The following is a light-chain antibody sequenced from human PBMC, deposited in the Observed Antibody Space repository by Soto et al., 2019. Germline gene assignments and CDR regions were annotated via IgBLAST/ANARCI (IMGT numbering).Light chain of an antibody. CDR2: DVT. CDR3: ISYASINTYV. Sequence: QSVLTQPASVSGSPGQSITISCTGNSSDVGGYDYVSWYQQHPGKAPKLMIYDVTNRPSGVSNRFSCSKSGNTASLTISGLQAEDEADYYCISYASINTYVFGTGTKVTVL. V-gene: IGLV2-14*01. J-gene: IGLJ1*01. CDR1: SSDVGGYDY.